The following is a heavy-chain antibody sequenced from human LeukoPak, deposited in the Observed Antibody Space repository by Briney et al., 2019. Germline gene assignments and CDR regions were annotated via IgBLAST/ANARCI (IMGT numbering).Heavy chain of an antibody. D-gene: IGHD3-10*01. CDR1: GFTFSNYW. J-gene: IGHJ4*02. Sequence: GGSLRLSCAASGFTFSNYWMRWVRQAPGKGLEWVANIKQDGSEKYYVDSVKGRFTISRGNAKNSLYLQMNSLRAEDTAVYYCARGSYGSGSYYGDYWGQGTLVTVSS. V-gene: IGHV3-7*04. CDR3: ARGSYGSGSYYGDY. CDR2: IKQDGSEK.